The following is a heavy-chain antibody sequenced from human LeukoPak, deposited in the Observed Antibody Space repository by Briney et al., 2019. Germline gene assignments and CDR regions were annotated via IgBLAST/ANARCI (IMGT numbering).Heavy chain of an antibody. D-gene: IGHD2-15*01. V-gene: IGHV4-4*07. CDR1: GGSISSYY. CDR3: ARVLEGCSGGSCYNYFVY. CDR2: IYTSGST. Sequence: SETLSLTCTVSGGSISSYYWSWLRQPAGKGLEWIGRIYTSGSTNYNPSLKSRVTMSVDTSKNQFSLKLSSVTAADTAVYYCARVLEGCSGGSCYNYFVYWGQGTLVTVSS. J-gene: IGHJ4*02.